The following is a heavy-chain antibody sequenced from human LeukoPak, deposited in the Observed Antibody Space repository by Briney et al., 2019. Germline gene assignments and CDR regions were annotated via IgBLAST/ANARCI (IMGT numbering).Heavy chain of an antibody. CDR3: ARQGGSRRLYYFDY. CDR2: INYSGST. Sequence: SETLSLTCTVSGGSISSNNYYWGWIRQPPGKGLEWIGTINYSGSTYSNPSLKSRATVSVDTSKNQFSLKLSSVTAADTAVYYCARQGGSRRLYYFDYWGQGALVTVSS. J-gene: IGHJ4*02. CDR1: GGSISSNNYY. D-gene: IGHD2-15*01. V-gene: IGHV4-39*01.